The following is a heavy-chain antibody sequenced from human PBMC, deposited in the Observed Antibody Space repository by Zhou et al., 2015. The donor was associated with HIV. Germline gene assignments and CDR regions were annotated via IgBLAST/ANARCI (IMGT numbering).Heavy chain of an antibody. CDR2: IIPILGIA. J-gene: IGHJ6*02. CDR1: GGTFSSYT. Sequence: QVQPVQSGSEVKKPGSSVKVSCKASGGTFSSYTISWVRQAPGQGLEWMGRIIPILGIANYAQKFQGRVTITADKSTSTAYMELSSLRSEDTAVYYCARDRPVIVVVPAAPYYYYGMDVWGQGTTVTVSS. CDR3: ARDRPVIVVVPAAPYYYYGMDV. D-gene: IGHD2-2*01. V-gene: IGHV1-69*09.